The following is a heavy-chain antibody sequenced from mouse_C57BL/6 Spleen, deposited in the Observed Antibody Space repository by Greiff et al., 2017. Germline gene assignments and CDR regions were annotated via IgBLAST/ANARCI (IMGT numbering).Heavy chain of an antibody. CDR2: IWSGGST. CDR3: ARRTDSSGYFYYAMDY. Sequence: VQLQQSGPGLVQPSQSLSITCTVSGFSLTSYGVHWVRQSPGKGLEWLGVIWSGGSTDYNAAFISRLGISKDNSKSQVFFKMNSLQADYTAIYYCARRTDSSGYFYYAMDYWGQGTSVTVSS. J-gene: IGHJ4*01. V-gene: IGHV2-2*01. CDR1: GFSLTSYG. D-gene: IGHD3-2*02.